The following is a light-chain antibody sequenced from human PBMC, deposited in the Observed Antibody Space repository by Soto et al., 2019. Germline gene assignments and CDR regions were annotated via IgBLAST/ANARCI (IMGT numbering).Light chain of an antibody. CDR2: YDD. CDR1: SSNIGNNA. J-gene: IGLJ2*01. Sequence: QSVLTQSPSVSEAPRQRVTISCSGSSSNIGNNAVNWYQQLPGKAPKLLIYYDDLLPSGVSDRFSGSKSGTSASLAISGLQSEDDADYYCAAWDDSLNGPVFGGGTQLTVL. V-gene: IGLV1-36*01. CDR3: AAWDDSLNGPV.